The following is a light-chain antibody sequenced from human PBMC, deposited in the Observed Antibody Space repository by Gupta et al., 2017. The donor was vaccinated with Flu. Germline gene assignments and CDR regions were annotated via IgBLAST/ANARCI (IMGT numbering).Light chain of an antibody. J-gene: IGKJ4*01. V-gene: IGKV3-11*01. CDR3: QQLNNGHRTLT. CDR2: DAS. CDR1: QSVSSY. Sequence: EIVLTQSPSTLSLSPGERATLSCRASQSVSSYLAWYQQKPDQRLIYDASNRSKVSRASCSGSGVGTDGNFTISSRELEDFEVYYCQQLNNGHRTLTFGGGTKVEIK.